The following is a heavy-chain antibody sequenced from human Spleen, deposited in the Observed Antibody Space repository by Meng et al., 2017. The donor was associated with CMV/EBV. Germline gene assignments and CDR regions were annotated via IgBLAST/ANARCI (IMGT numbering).Heavy chain of an antibody. D-gene: IGHD5-12*01. CDR3: AHRRRGAFFDY. J-gene: IGHJ4*02. Sequence: SGPTLVKPTQTLTLTCTFSGFSLTTSGVGVGWVRQPPGEAPEWLALIYWSGEERYSPSLKDRLTITKDTSKNQVVLTMTNMGPVDTATYYCAHRRRGAFFDYWGQGTLVTVSS. CDR1: GFSLTTSGVG. V-gene: IGHV2-5*01. CDR2: IYWSGEE.